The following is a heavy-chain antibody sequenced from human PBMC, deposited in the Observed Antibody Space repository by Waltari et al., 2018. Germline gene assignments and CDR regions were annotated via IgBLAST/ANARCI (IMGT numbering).Heavy chain of an antibody. J-gene: IGHJ5*02. CDR3: ARDRGRGLYLDA. Sequence: QLQLQESGPGLVKPSGTLSLSRAVSGDSVTSPNWWSWVRQSTQRGLEWIGQVLSTGKTNYSPSFASRVTMSLDASNNQFSLKVTSATAADTAVYYCARDRGRGLYLDAWGPGTLVTVSP. D-gene: IGHD2-15*01. CDR1: GDSVTSPNW. V-gene: IGHV4-4*02. CDR2: VLSTGKT.